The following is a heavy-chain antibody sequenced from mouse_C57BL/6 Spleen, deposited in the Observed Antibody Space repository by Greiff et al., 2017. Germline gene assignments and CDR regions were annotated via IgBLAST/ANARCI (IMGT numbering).Heavy chain of an antibody. D-gene: IGHD3-3*01. CDR3: AREGKTAIWVLWFAY. J-gene: IGHJ3*01. V-gene: IGHV1-50*01. CDR1: GYTFTSYW. CDR2: IDPSDSYT. Sequence: VQLQQPGAELVKPGASVKLSCKASGYTFTSYWMQWVKQRPGQGLEWIGEIDPSDSYTNYNQKFKGKATLTVDTSSSTAYMQLSSLTSEDSAVYYCAREGKTAIWVLWFAYWGRETLVTVSA.